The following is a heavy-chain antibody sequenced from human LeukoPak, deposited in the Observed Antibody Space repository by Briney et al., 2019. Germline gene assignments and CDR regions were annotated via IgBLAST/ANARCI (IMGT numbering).Heavy chain of an antibody. J-gene: IGHJ4*02. CDR1: GFTVSSNY. V-gene: IGHV3-53*01. Sequence: PGGSLRLSCAASGFTVSSNYMSWVRQAPGKGLEWVSVIYSGGSTYYAVSVKGRFTISRDNSKNTLYLQMNSLKAEDTAVYYCARSIAVADLDYWGQGTLVTVSS. CDR2: IYSGGST. D-gene: IGHD6-19*01. CDR3: ARSIAVADLDY.